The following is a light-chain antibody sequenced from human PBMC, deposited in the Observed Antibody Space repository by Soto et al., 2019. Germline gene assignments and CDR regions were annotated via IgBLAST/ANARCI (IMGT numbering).Light chain of an antibody. Sequence: LSWRDHQSVSSSYLAWYQQKPGQAPRLLIYGASSRATGIPDRFSGSGSGTDISLCVSGMAAEAFSVYLWVPDDRLGTFGGGTKVEIK. CDR1: QSVSSSY. V-gene: IGKV3-20*01. CDR3: VPDDRLGT. CDR2: GAS. J-gene: IGKJ4*02.